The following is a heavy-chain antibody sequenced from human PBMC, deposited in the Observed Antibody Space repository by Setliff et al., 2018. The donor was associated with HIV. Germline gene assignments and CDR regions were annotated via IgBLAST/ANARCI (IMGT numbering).Heavy chain of an antibody. Sequence: ASETLSLTCTVSGGSINTYYWSWIRQPAGKGLEWIGRFYTSGSTNYNPSLKSRVAISVDTSKNQFSLRLSSVTAADTAVYYCARDQKGYSYGYFDSWGQGTLVTVSS. CDR1: GGSINTYY. CDR2: FYTSGST. J-gene: IGHJ4*02. CDR3: ARDQKGYSYGYFDS. V-gene: IGHV4-4*07. D-gene: IGHD5-18*01.